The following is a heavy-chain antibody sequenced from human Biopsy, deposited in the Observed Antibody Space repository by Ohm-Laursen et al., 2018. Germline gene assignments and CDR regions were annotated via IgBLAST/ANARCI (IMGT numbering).Heavy chain of an antibody. Sequence: GTLSLTCTVSGGSISGYHWSWIRKSPGKGLEWLAYISYTGGLTSNPSLNGRVTMSLDTSKNQFSLRLIYVTAADTAVYYCARMPHFDYWSQGILVTVSS. CDR3: ARMPHFDY. D-gene: IGHD2-2*01. J-gene: IGHJ4*02. V-gene: IGHV4-59*01. CDR1: GGSISGYH. CDR2: ISYTGGL.